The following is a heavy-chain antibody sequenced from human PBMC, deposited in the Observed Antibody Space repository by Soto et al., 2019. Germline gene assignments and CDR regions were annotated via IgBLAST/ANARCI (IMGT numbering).Heavy chain of an antibody. CDR2: ISYSGST. CDR3: ARDLTAAYYYGMDV. Sequence: PSETLSLTCTVSRGSISNYFWTWIRQPPGRGLEWIGYISYSGSTNYNASLKSRVTISVDTSKNQFSLKLSSVTAADTAVYYCARDLTAAYYYGMDVWGQGTTVTVSS. J-gene: IGHJ6*02. V-gene: IGHV4-59*12. CDR1: RGSISNYF. D-gene: IGHD2-2*01.